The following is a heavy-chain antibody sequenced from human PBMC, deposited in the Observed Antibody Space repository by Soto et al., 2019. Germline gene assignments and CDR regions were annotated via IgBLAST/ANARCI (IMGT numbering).Heavy chain of an antibody. D-gene: IGHD2-15*01. Sequence: PSETLSLTCTVSGGSVSSGGYYWSWIRRHPGKGLEWIGYIYYSGSTYYNPSLKSRVTISVDTSKNQFSLKLSSVTAADTAVYYCARVRYCSGGSCYGGFDPWGQGTLVTVSS. J-gene: IGHJ5*02. CDR3: ARVRYCSGGSCYGGFDP. CDR1: GGSVSSGGYY. V-gene: IGHV4-31*03. CDR2: IYYSGST.